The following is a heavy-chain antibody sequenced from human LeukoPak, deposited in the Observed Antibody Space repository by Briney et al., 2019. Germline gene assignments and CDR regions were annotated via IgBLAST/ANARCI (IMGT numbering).Heavy chain of an antibody. CDR3: ARFRYSSSDLDY. Sequence: PGGSLRLSCAASGFSFSDNYMSWVRQAPGKGLEWISYISGNSGYTKYADSVKGRFTISRDNAKNSLYLQMNSLRAEDTAVYYCARFRYSSSDLDYWGQGTLVTVSS. CDR2: ISGNSGYT. J-gene: IGHJ4*02. D-gene: IGHD6-6*01. CDR1: GFSFSDNY. V-gene: IGHV3-11*06.